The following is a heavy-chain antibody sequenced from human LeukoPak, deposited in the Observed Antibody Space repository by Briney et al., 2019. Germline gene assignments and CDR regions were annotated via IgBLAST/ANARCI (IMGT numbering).Heavy chain of an antibody. D-gene: IGHD2-15*01. CDR3: TSLSRYCSGDSCYDYYYGVDV. V-gene: IGHV3-73*01. J-gene: IGHJ6*04. CDR1: GFVFSGSV. Sequence: GGSLRLSCAASGFVFSGSVMHWVRQASGKGLEWVGRIRAKVNNYATTYAASVKGRFTISRDDSKNTVYLQMNSLKTEDTAVYYCTSLSRYCSGDSCYDYYYGVDVWGKGTTVTVSS. CDR2: IRAKVNNYAT.